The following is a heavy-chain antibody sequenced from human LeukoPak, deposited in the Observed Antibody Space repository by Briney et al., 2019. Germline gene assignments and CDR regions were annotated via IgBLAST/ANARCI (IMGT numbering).Heavy chain of an antibody. J-gene: IGHJ5*02. CDR1: GGSISSYY. CDR3: ARMITMVRGLGWFDP. CDR2: IYYSGST. V-gene: IGHV4-59*01. D-gene: IGHD3-10*01. Sequence: SETLSLTCTVSGGSISSYYWSWIRQPPGKGLEWIGYIYYSGSTNYNPSLKSRVTISVDTSKNQFSLKLSSVTAADTVVYYCARMITMVRGLGWFDPWGQGTLVTVSS.